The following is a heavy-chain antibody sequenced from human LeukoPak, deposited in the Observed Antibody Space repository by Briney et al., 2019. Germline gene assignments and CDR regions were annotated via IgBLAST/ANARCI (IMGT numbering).Heavy chain of an antibody. Sequence: GGSLRLSCAASGFTFSAYTMAWVRQVPGKGLDWVSSLSGSLDRTYYADSVQGRFTISRDNVKNILYLEMNSLRAEDTAVYYCAKDYEPLVGVHRWGDWFDPWGQGTLVTVSS. D-gene: IGHD1-26*01. V-gene: IGHV3-23*01. CDR3: AKDYEPLVGVHRWGDWFDP. CDR2: LSGSLDRT. CDR1: GFTFSAYT. J-gene: IGHJ5*02.